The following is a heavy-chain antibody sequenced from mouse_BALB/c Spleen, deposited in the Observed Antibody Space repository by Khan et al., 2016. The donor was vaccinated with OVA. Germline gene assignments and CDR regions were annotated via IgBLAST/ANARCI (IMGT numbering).Heavy chain of an antibody. CDR1: GYSFTDYN. CDR3: ALIYHYGSGFDY. D-gene: IGHD1-1*01. CDR2: IDPYTGGT. V-gene: IGHV1S135*01. J-gene: IGHJ2*01. Sequence: VQLKQSGPELVKPGASVKVSCKASGYSFTDYNMFWVKQSFGKTLEWIGYIDPYTGGTNYNQKFMGRATLTVDKSSSTAFMHLNSLTSGDSAVYYCALIYHYGSGFDYWGQGTTLTVSS.